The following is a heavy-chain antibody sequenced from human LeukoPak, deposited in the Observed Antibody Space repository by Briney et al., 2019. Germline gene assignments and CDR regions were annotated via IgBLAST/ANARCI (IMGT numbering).Heavy chain of an antibody. CDR2: IIPIFGTA. CDR3: ARESDCSSTSCYLFGAFDI. D-gene: IGHD2-2*01. V-gene: IGHV1-69*13. Sequence: ASVKVSCKASGGTFSSYAISWVRQAPGQGLEWMGGIIPIFGTANYAQKFQGGVTITADESTSTAYMELSSLRSEDTAVYYCARESDCSSTSCYLFGAFDIWGQGTMVTVSS. J-gene: IGHJ3*02. CDR1: GGTFSSYA.